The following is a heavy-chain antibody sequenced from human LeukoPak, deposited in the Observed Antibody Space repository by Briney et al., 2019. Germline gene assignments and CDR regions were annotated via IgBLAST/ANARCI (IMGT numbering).Heavy chain of an antibody. CDR1: GFTFSSYS. V-gene: IGHV3-21*01. D-gene: IGHD6-6*01. Sequence: GGSLRLSGAASGFTFSSYSMNWVRQAPGKGLEWVSSISSSSSYIYYADSVKGRFTISRDNAKNSLYLQMNSLRAEDTAVYYCARGSPSLVDYWGQGTLVTVSS. CDR3: ARGSPSLVDY. J-gene: IGHJ4*02. CDR2: ISSSSSYI.